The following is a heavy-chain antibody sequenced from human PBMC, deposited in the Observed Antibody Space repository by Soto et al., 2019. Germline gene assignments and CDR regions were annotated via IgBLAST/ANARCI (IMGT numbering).Heavy chain of an antibody. CDR3: ARGDSTDCSNGVCSFFYNHDMDV. V-gene: IGHV1-2*04. Sequence: ASVKVSCKASGYSFTDYHIHWVRQAPGQGLEWLGRINPKSGGTSTAQKFQGWVTMTTDTSISTASMELTRLTSDDTAIYYCARGDSTDCSNGVCSFFYNHDMDVWGQGTKVTVSS. CDR2: INPKSGGT. CDR1: GYSFTDYH. D-gene: IGHD2-8*01. J-gene: IGHJ6*02.